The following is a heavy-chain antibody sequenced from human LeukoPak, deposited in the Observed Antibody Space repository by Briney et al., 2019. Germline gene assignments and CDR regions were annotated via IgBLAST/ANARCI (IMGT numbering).Heavy chain of an antibody. CDR2: ISSSGSTI. D-gene: IGHD2/OR15-2a*01. J-gene: IGHJ4*02. V-gene: IGHV3-23*01. CDR1: GFTFSIYA. Sequence: PGGSLRLSCAASGFTFSIYAMSWVRQAPGKGLEWVSYISSSGSTIYYADSVKGRFTISRDNSKNTLYLQMNSLRAEDTAVYYCAKDLSSMTRGYYFDYWGQGTLVTVSS. CDR3: AKDLSSMTRGYYFDY.